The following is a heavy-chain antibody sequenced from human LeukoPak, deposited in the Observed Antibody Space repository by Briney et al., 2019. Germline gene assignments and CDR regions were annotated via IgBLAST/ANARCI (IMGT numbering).Heavy chain of an antibody. D-gene: IGHD1-26*01. V-gene: IGHV1-2*02. Sequence: GASVKVSCKPSGYTFTVYYMHWVRQAPGQGLEWMGWINPNSGGTIYAQKFQGRVTMTRDTSISTAYMELSRLRSDDTAVYYCVAGAVTITKPYYYYYYMDVWGKGTTVTVSS. CDR1: GYTFTVYY. CDR3: VAGAVTITKPYYYYYYMDV. CDR2: INPNSGGT. J-gene: IGHJ6*03.